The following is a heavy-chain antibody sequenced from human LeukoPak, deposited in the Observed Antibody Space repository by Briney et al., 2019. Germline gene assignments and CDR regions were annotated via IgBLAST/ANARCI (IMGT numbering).Heavy chain of an antibody. Sequence: PSETLSLTCTVSGGSISSSSYYWGWICQPPGKGLEWIGSIYYSGSTYYNPSLKSRVTISVDTSKSQFSLKLSSVTAADTAVYYCARRTIYCSSTSCYNGFDYWGQGTLVTVSS. CDR1: GGSISSSSYY. D-gene: IGHD2-2*02. J-gene: IGHJ4*02. CDR2: IYYSGST. CDR3: ARRTIYCSSTSCYNGFDY. V-gene: IGHV4-39*01.